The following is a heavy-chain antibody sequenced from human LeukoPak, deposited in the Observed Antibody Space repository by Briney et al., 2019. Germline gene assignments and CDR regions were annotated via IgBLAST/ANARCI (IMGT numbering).Heavy chain of an antibody. Sequence: GSSLKIFCKGSGYAFTNNSNCWVRQMPGKGLEWMGIIYPGDADTKYSPSFQGQVTISADNSISTAYLQRKSLQASDTAMYYCAIPQRRGVNDAFDIWGQGTMVTVSS. D-gene: IGHD2-8*01. V-gene: IGHV5-51*01. J-gene: IGHJ3*02. CDR2: IYPGDADT. CDR3: AIPQRRGVNDAFDI. CDR1: GYAFTNNS.